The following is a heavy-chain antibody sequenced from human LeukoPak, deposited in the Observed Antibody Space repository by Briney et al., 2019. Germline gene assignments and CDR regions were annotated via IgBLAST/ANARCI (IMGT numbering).Heavy chain of an antibody. Sequence: GGSLRLSCAASGFTVNNDYMNWVRQAPGKGLEWVSLIYGDGSTYYADSVKGRFTTSRDNSKSTLFLQMNSLRVDDTAVYHCTRGSNAYFYGPNDYWGQGTLVTVSS. V-gene: IGHV3-53*01. CDR1: GFTVNNDY. J-gene: IGHJ4*02. CDR2: IYGDGST. CDR3: TRGSNAYFYGPNDY. D-gene: IGHD3-16*01.